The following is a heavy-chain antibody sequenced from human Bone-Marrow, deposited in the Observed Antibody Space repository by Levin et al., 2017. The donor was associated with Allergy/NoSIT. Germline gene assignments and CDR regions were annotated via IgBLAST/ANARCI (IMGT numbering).Heavy chain of an antibody. CDR1: GFTFSTYG. J-gene: IGHJ6*02. V-gene: IGHV3-30*18. Sequence: GGSLRLSCAASGFTFSTYGMHWVRQAPGEGLEWVAVISYDGNNKYHADYVKGRFTISRDNSKNTLYLQMNSLRAEDTAVYYCVKGSMEAGDGDYYYSMDVWGQGTTVTVSS. CDR3: VKGSMEAGDGDYYYSMDV. CDR2: ISYDGNNK. D-gene: IGHD6-13*01.